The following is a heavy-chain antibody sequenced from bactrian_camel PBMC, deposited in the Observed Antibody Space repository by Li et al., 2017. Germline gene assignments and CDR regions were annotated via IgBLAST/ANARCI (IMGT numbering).Heavy chain of an antibody. CDR1: GLTFPAYV. CDR2: NSNDVNT. CDR3: ATDAPVRPDATLTHRLGYCGYAY. J-gene: IGHJ4*01. D-gene: IGHD1*01. V-gene: IGHV3S55*01. Sequence: HVQLVESGGGLVQTGGSLRLSCTTSGLTFPAYVMGWYRQAPGNECELVSTNSNDVNTYYADSVKGRFTISRDSAKNTVYLQMNSLKPEDTAVYYCATDAPVRPDATLTHRLGYCGYAYWGQGTQVTVS.